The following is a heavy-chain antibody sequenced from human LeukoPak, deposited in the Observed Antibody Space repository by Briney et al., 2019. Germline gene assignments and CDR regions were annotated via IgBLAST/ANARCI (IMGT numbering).Heavy chain of an antibody. Sequence: SETLSLTCTVSGGSISSYYWSWIRQPPGKGLEWIGYIYYSGSTNYSPSLQSRVTISVDTSKNQFSLKLSSVTAADTAVYYCARETSSGCCYFDYWGQGTLVTVSS. D-gene: IGHD6-19*01. CDR1: GGSISSYY. CDR2: IYYSGST. CDR3: ARETSSGCCYFDY. J-gene: IGHJ4*02. V-gene: IGHV4-59*01.